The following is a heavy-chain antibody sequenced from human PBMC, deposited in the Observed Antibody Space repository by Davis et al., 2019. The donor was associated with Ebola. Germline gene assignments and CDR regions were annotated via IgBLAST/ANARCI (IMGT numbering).Heavy chain of an antibody. D-gene: IGHD2-21*02. Sequence: ASVKVSCKASGYTFTDTPMYWVRQAPGQRLEWMGWIDTGNGNTKYSRRFQGRVTISTYTSASTVYMELGRLRFDDTAVYYCARDARGDSGFYGMDVWGQGTTITVS. CDR1: GYTFTDTP. CDR2: IDTGNGNT. CDR3: ARDARGDSGFYGMDV. J-gene: IGHJ6*02. V-gene: IGHV1-3*04.